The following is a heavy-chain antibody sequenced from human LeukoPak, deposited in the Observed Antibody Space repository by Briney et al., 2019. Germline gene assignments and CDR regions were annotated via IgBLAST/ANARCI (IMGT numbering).Heavy chain of an antibody. CDR3: ARIWFDP. J-gene: IGHJ5*02. CDR1: RFTLSSDY. CDR2: IYSGGST. Sequence: GRSLRLSCAVSRFTLSSDYMSWVRQAQGKGMEWVSVIYSGGSTYYADSVKGRFTISRDKSKNTVYLQMTSLRFEDTSMYYCARIWFDPWGQGTLVTVSS. V-gene: IGHV3-53*05.